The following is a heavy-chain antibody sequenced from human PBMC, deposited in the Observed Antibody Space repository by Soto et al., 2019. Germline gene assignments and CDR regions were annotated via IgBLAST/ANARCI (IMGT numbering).Heavy chain of an antibody. CDR3: ARDQEATSFGVVTPYGMDV. J-gene: IGHJ6*02. CDR2: INPNSGGT. Sequence: ASVKVSCKASGYTFTGYYMHWVRQAPGQGLEWMGWINPNSGGTNYAQKFQGWVTMTRDTSISTAYMELSRLRSGDTAVYYCARDQEATSFGVVTPYGMDVWGQGTTVTVSS. D-gene: IGHD3-3*01. V-gene: IGHV1-2*04. CDR1: GYTFTGYY.